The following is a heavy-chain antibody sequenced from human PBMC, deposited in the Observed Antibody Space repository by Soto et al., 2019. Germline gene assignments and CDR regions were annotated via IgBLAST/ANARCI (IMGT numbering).Heavy chain of an antibody. Sequence: QVQLEESGGGVVQPGRSLRLSCAASGFTFSSYGMHWVRQAPGKGLEWVAVIWYDGSNKYYADSVKGRFTISRDNSKNTLYLQMNSLRAEDTAVYYCARDRDYYDSSGCLDYWGQGTLVTVSS. CDR1: GFTFSSYG. D-gene: IGHD3-22*01. J-gene: IGHJ4*02. CDR2: IWYDGSNK. CDR3: ARDRDYYDSSGCLDY. V-gene: IGHV3-33*01.